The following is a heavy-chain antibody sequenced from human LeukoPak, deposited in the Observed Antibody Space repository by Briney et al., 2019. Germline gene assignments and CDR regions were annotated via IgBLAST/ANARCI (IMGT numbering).Heavy chain of an antibody. V-gene: IGHV1-46*01. J-gene: IGHJ4*02. CDR3: ASSIWKLVSYFDY. Sequence: EALVKVSCKASGYTFTSYYMHWVRQAPGQGLEWMGIINPSGGSTSYAQKFQGRVTMTRDTSTSTVYMELSSLRSEDTAVYYCASSIWKLVSYFDYWGQGTLVTVSS. CDR2: INPSGGST. CDR1: GYTFTSYY. D-gene: IGHD2/OR15-2a*01.